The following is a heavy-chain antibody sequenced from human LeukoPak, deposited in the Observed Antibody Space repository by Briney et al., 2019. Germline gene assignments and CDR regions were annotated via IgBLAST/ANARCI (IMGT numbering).Heavy chain of an antibody. Sequence: GGSLRLSCAASGFTFSSYWMSWVRQAPGKGLEWLANIKQDGSEKYYVDSVKGRFTISRDNAKNSLYLQMTSLRAEDTALYYCARDTHLSYAAGFDCWGQGTLVTVSS. CDR2: IKQDGSEK. D-gene: IGHD3-10*01. J-gene: IGHJ4*02. CDR3: ARDTHLSYAAGFDC. CDR1: GFTFSSYW. V-gene: IGHV3-7*01.